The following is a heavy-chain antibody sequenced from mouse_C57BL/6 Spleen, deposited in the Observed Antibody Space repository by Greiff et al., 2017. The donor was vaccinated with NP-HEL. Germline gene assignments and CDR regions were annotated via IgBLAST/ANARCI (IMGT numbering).Heavy chain of an antibody. J-gene: IGHJ1*03. Sequence: QVQLKQSGAELVMPGASVKLSCKASGYTFTSYWMHWVKQRPGQGLEWIGEIDPSDSYTNYNQKFKGKSTLTVDKSSSTAYMQLSSLTSEDSAVYYCARGPTVDWYFDVWGTGTTVTVSS. CDR1: GYTFTSYW. CDR3: ARGPTVDWYFDV. V-gene: IGHV1-69*01. CDR2: IDPSDSYT. D-gene: IGHD1-1*01.